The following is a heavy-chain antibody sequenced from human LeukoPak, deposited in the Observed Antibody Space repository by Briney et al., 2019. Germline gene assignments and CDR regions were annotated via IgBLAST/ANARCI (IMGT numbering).Heavy chain of an antibody. V-gene: IGHV4-30-2*01. CDR2: IYHSGST. Sequence: SETLSHTCAVSGGSISSGGYSWSWIRQPPGKGLEWIGYIYHSGSTYYNPSLKSRVTISVDRSKNQFSLKLSSVTAADTAVYYCARVASRISGYYYGMDVWGKGTTVTVSS. CDR3: ARVASRISGYYYGMDV. J-gene: IGHJ6*04. CDR1: GGSISSGGYS. D-gene: IGHD2-15*01.